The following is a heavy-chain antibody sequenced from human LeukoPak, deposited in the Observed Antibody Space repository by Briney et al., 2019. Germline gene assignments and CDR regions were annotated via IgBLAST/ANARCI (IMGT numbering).Heavy chain of an antibody. CDR2: IIPIFGTA. Sequence: SVKVSCKASGGTFSSYAISWVRQAPGQGLEWMGGIIPIFGTANYAQKFQGRVTITTDESTSTAYMELSSLRSEDTAVYYCASTVDWLLAHFDYRGQGTLVTVSS. J-gene: IGHJ4*02. CDR3: ASTVDWLLAHFDY. D-gene: IGHD3-9*01. V-gene: IGHV1-69*05. CDR1: GGTFSSYA.